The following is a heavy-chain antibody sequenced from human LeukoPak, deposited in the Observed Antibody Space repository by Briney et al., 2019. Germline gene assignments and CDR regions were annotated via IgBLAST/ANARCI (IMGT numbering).Heavy chain of an antibody. V-gene: IGHV2-5*01. Sequence: SGPTLVKPTQPLTLTCTFSGFSLSTSGVGVGWIRQPPGKALEWLALIYWNDDKRYSPSLKSRLTITKDTSKNQVVLTMTNMDPVDTATYYCARLFLEWPFDYWGQGTLVTVSS. CDR1: GFSLSTSGVG. J-gene: IGHJ4*02. CDR3: ARLFLEWPFDY. CDR2: IYWNDDK. D-gene: IGHD3-3*01.